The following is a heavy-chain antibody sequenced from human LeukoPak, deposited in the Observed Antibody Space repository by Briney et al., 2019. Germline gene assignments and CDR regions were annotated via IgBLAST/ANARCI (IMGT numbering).Heavy chain of an antibody. CDR3: ARESLPRIQLWPHFDY. J-gene: IGHJ4*02. Sequence: GASVKVSCKASGYTFTSYGISRVRQAPGQGLEWMGWISAYNGNTNYAQKLQGRVTMTTDTSTSTAYMELRSLRSDDTAVYYCARESLPRIQLWPHFDYWGQGTLVTVSS. V-gene: IGHV1-18*01. CDR2: ISAYNGNT. D-gene: IGHD5-18*01. CDR1: GYTFTSYG.